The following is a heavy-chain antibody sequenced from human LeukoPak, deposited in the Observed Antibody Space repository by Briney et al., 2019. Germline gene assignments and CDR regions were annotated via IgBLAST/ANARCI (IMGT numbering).Heavy chain of an antibody. J-gene: IGHJ4*02. D-gene: IGHD7-27*01. Sequence: SETLSLTCTVSGGSISSYYWSWIRQPPGKGLEWIGYIYYSGSTNYNPSLKSRVTISVDTSKNQFSLKLSSVTAADTAVYYCARVRLTTWGSPFYFDYWGQGTLVTVSS. CDR2: IYYSGST. V-gene: IGHV4-59*01. CDR1: GGSISSYY. CDR3: ARVRLTTWGSPFYFDY.